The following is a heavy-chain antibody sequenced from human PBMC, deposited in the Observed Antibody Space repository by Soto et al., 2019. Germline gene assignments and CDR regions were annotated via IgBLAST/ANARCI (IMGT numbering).Heavy chain of an antibody. D-gene: IGHD3-3*01. Sequence: QVQLVESGGGVVQPGRSLRLSCAASGFTFSSYGMHWVRQAPGKGLEWVAVISYDGSNKYYADPVKGRFTISRDNSKNTLYLQMNSLRAEDTAVYYCAKGWYYDFWSGYSAPNWFDPWGQGTLVTVSS. CDR3: AKGWYYDFWSGYSAPNWFDP. CDR1: GFTFSSYG. CDR2: ISYDGSNK. V-gene: IGHV3-30*18. J-gene: IGHJ5*02.